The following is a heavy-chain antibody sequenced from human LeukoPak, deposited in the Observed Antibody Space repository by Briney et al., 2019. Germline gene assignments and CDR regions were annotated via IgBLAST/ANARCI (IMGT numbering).Heavy chain of an antibody. J-gene: IGHJ6*02. Sequence: GGSLRLSCAASGFTFSSYWMHWVRQAPGKGLVWVSRINSDGSSTSYADSVKGRFTISRDNSKNTLYLQMNSLRAEDTAVYYCARGYGGTPGLFYGMDVWGQGTTVTVSS. CDR1: GFTFSSYW. D-gene: IGHD4-23*01. CDR3: ARGYGGTPGLFYGMDV. CDR2: INSDGSST. V-gene: IGHV3-74*01.